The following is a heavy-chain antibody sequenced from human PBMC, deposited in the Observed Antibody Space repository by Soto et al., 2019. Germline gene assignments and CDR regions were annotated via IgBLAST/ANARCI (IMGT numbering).Heavy chain of an antibody. CDR1: GFTVSSNY. D-gene: IGHD4-17*01. J-gene: IGHJ6*02. CDR3: ARDRSLRAFYYGMDV. Sequence: EVQLVESGGGLVQPGGSLRLSCAASGFTVSSNYMSWVRQAPGKGLEWVSVIYSGGSTYYADSVKGRFTISRDNSKNTLYLQMNSLRAEDTAVYYCARDRSLRAFYYGMDVWGQGTTVTVSS. CDR2: IYSGGST. V-gene: IGHV3-66*01.